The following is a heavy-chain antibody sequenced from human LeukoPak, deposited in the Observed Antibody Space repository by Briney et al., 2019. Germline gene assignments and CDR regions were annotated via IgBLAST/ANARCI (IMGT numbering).Heavy chain of an antibody. CDR3: AKSDYYGSGSFDY. V-gene: IGHV3-23*01. D-gene: IGHD3-10*01. CDR2: ISGSGGST. Sequence: GGSLRLSCAASGFTFSSYAMSWVRPAPGMGLEWFSAISGSGGSTYYADSVKGRFTISRDNSKNTLYLQMNSLRAEDTAVYYCAKSDYYGSGSFDYWGQGTLVTVSS. J-gene: IGHJ4*02. CDR1: GFTFSSYA.